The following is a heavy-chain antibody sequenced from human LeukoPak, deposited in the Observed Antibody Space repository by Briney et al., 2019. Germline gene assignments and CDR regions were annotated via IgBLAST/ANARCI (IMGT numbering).Heavy chain of an antibody. Sequence: GGSLRLSCAASGFTFSDSWMSWVRQAPGKGLEWVANMNQDGSEKDYVDSVKGRFTISRDNSRNSLYLQLGSRRAEDPAVYYCATYTHWVAGDVWGQGTTVTVSS. J-gene: IGHJ6*02. D-gene: IGHD3-16*01. CDR3: ATYTHWVAGDV. CDR2: MNQDGSEK. V-gene: IGHV3-7*01. CDR1: GFTFSDSW.